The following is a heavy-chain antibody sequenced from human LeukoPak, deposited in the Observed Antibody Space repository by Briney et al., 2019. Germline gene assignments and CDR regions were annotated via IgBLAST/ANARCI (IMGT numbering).Heavy chain of an antibody. CDR3: ARAFWVTGEGA. CDR1: GGSFSGYY. J-gene: IGHJ4*02. V-gene: IGHV4-34*01. CDR2: INHSGST. D-gene: IGHD3-16*01. Sequence: SETLSLTCAVYGGSFSGYYWSWIRQPPWKGLEWIGEINHSGSTNYNPSLKSRVTISVDTSKNQFSLKLSSVTAADTAVYYCARAFWVTGEGARGQGTLVTVSS.